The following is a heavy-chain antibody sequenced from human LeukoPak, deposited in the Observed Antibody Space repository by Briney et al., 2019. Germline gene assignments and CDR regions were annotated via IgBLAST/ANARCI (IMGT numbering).Heavy chain of an antibody. CDR1: GFTFSSYW. D-gene: IGHD1-7*01. CDR2: IKQDGSEK. J-gene: IGHJ4*02. Sequence: GGSLRLSCAASGFTFSSYWMSWVRQAPGTGLEWVANIKQDGSEKYYVDSVKGRFTISRDNAKNSLYLQMNSLRAEDTAVYYCASYDSHGVWNYNFDYWGQGTLVTVFS. CDR3: ASYDSHGVWNYNFDY. V-gene: IGHV3-7*01.